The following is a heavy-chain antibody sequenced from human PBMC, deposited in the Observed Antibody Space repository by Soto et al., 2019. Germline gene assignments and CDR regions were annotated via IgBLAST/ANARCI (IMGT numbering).Heavy chain of an antibody. CDR2: IYYSGST. V-gene: IGHV4-59*01. J-gene: IGHJ6*03. D-gene: IGHD3-10*01. CDR3: ARVQGSGRSYYYYYYMDV. Sequence: SETLSLTCTVSGGSISSYYWSWIRQPPGKGLEWIGYIYYSGSTNYNPSLKSRVTISVDTSKNQFSLKLSSVTAADTAVYYCARVQGSGRSYYYYYYMDVWGKGTTVTVSS. CDR1: GGSISSYY.